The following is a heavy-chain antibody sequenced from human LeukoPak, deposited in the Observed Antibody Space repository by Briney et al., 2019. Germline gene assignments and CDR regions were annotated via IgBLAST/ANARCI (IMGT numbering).Heavy chain of an antibody. CDR2: ISGSGGST. V-gene: IGHV3-23*01. Sequence: GGSLRLSCAASGFTFSSYAMSWVRQAQGKGLEWVSAISGSGGSTYYADSVKGRFTISRDNSKNTLYLQMNSLRAEDTAVYYCAKFIDWNDEGIYYYYMDVWGKGTTVTVSS. CDR1: GFTFSSYA. CDR3: AKFIDWNDEGIYYYYMDV. D-gene: IGHD1-1*01. J-gene: IGHJ6*03.